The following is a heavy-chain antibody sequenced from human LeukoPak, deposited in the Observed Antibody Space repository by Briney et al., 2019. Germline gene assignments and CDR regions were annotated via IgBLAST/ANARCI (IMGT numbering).Heavy chain of an antibody. J-gene: IGHJ6*02. D-gene: IGHD5-18*01. CDR1: GFIFGDHA. CDR2: IRSKAYGGTT. CDR3: TRGPILLWMHNGMDV. Sequence: GQSLRLSCTAYGFIFGDHAMSWVRQAPGKGLEWVGFIRSKAYGGTTEYAASVKGRFTISRDDSKSTAYLQMNSLETEDTALYCCTRGPILLWMHNGMDVWGQGTTVTVSS. V-gene: IGHV3-49*04.